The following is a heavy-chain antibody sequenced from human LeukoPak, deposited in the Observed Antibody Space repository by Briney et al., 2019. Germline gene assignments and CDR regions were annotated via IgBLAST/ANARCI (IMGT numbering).Heavy chain of an antibody. V-gene: IGHV3-48*03. D-gene: IGHD5-18*01. CDR3: AKDMGYSYGYRLFPLDY. J-gene: IGHJ4*02. CDR2: IGTIISTT. Sequence: PGGSLRLSCAASGFTFGSYEMNWVRQAPGRGLEWVAYIGTIISTTYYADSVKGRFTISRDNAKNTLYLQMNSLRAEDTAVYYCAKDMGYSYGYRLFPLDYWGQGTLVTVSS. CDR1: GFTFGSYE.